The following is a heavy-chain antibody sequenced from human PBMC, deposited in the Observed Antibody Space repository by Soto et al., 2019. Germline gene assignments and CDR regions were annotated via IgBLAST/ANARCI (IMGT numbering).Heavy chain of an antibody. CDR3: AKTKIATGGRSYDC. V-gene: IGHV3-23*01. D-gene: IGHD6-13*01. Sequence: EVQLLESGGGLVQPGGSLRPSCAASGFTFSNSGMTWVRQAPGKGLEWVSAIGVSAANTYYADSVKGRFTISRDNSKNTLYLEMNSLRVGDTAVYYCAKTKIATGGRSYDCWGQGTLVSVSS. J-gene: IGHJ4*02. CDR2: IGVSAANT. CDR1: GFTFSNSG.